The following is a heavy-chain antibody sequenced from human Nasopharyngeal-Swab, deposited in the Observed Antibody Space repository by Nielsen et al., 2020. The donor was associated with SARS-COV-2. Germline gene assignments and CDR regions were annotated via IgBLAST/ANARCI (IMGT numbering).Heavy chain of an antibody. Sequence: WIPQPPGKGLEWVGYINFSGTTNYNPSLKSRVTIPVDTSKNQFSLILNSMTAADTAVYYCARGRGYAYPVDYWGQGIPVTVSS. CDR3: ARGRGYAYPVDY. CDR2: INFSGTT. D-gene: IGHD1-1*01. V-gene: IGHV4-59*01. J-gene: IGHJ4*02.